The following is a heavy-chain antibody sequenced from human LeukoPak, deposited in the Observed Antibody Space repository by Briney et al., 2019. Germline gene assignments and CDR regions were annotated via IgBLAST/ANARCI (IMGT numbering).Heavy chain of an antibody. Sequence: GGPLRLSCAASGFTFSSYAMSWVRQAPGKGLEWVSAISGSGGSTYYADSVKGRFTISRDNSKNTLYLQMNSLRAEDTAVYYCAKARRFQSSGLPSHWGQGTLVTVSS. V-gene: IGHV3-23*01. CDR3: AKARRFQSSGLPSH. J-gene: IGHJ1*01. CDR1: GFTFSSYA. D-gene: IGHD6-19*01. CDR2: ISGSGGST.